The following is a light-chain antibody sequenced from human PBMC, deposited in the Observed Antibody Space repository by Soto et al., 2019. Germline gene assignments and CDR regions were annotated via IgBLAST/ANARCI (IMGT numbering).Light chain of an antibody. V-gene: IGKV1-9*01. CDR2: AAS. Sequence: DIQLTQSTSFLSASVGDRVTITFPASQGISSYLAWYQQKPGKAPKLLIYAASTLQSGVPSRFSGSGSGTEFTLTISSLQPEDFATYYCQQLNSYSITFGQGTRLEI. CDR3: QQLNSYSIT. J-gene: IGKJ5*01. CDR1: QGISSY.